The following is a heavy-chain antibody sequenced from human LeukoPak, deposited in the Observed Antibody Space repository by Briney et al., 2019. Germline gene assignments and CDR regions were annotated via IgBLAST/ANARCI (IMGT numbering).Heavy chain of an antibody. CDR2: IYYSGST. J-gene: IGHJ4*02. V-gene: IGHV4-59*01. CDR3: AGWGYYDSSGVNY. CDR1: GGSISSYC. Sequence: PSETLSLTCTVSGGSISSYCWSWIRQPPGKGLEWIGYIYYSGSTNYNPSLKSRVTISVDTSKNQFSLKLSSVTAADTAVYYCAGWGYYDSSGVNYWGQGTLVTVSS. D-gene: IGHD3-22*01.